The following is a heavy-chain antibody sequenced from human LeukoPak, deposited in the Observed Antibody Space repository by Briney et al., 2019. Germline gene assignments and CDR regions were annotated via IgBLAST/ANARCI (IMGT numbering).Heavy chain of an antibody. CDR2: IIPIFGTA. CDR3: ARGSSSSSEPFDY. CDR1: GGTFSSYA. D-gene: IGHD6-6*01. V-gene: IGHV1-69*05. Sequence: ASVTVSCKASGGTFSSYAISWVRQAPGQGLEWMGRIIPIFGTANYAQKFQGRVTITTDESTSTAYMELSSLRSEDTAVYYCARGSSSSSEPFDYWGQGTLVTVSS. J-gene: IGHJ4*02.